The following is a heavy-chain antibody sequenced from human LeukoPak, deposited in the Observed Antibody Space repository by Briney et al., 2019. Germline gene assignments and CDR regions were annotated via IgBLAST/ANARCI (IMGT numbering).Heavy chain of an antibody. D-gene: IGHD4-4*01. V-gene: IGHV3-23*01. Sequence: GGSLRLSWAASGFTFSSYAMSWVRQAPGKGLEWVSAISGGGGSTYYGDSVKGRFTISRDDSKNTLYLQMDSLRAEDTAVYYCAKDYSSPYHYYGLDVWGQGTTVTVSS. CDR3: AKDYSSPYHYYGLDV. CDR1: GFTFSSYA. CDR2: ISGGGGST. J-gene: IGHJ6*02.